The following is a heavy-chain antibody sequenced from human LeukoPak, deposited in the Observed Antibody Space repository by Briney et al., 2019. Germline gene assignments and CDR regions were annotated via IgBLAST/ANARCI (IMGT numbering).Heavy chain of an antibody. CDR2: ISAYNGNT. CDR3: ARATSSSWYPYYFDY. D-gene: IGHD6-13*01. V-gene: IGHV1-18*01. Sequence: ASVKVSCKASGYTFTSYGISWVRQAPGQGLEWMGWISAYNGNTNYAQKLQGRVTMTTDTSTSTVYMELSSLRSDDTAVYYCARATSSSWYPYYFDYWGQGTLVTVSS. CDR1: GYTFTSYG. J-gene: IGHJ4*02.